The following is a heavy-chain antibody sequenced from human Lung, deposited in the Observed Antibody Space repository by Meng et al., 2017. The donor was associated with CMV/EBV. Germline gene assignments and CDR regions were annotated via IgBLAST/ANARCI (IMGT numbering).Heavy chain of an antibody. V-gene: IGHV3-74*01. D-gene: IGHD3-22*01. CDR2: INSDGSST. CDR3: ARSYYYDSSGYYYPFEY. J-gene: IGHJ4*02. CDR1: GFTFSSYW. Sequence: SCAASGFTFSSYWMHWVRQAPGKGLVWVSRINSDGSSTSYADSVKGRFTISRDNAKNTLYLQMNSLRAEDTAVYYCARSYYYDSSGYYYPFEYWGQGTXVTCSS.